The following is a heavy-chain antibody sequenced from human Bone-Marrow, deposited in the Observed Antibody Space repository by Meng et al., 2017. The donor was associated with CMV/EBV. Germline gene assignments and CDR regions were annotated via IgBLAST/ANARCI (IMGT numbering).Heavy chain of an antibody. CDR3: ARQQTKDRLRITIFGVATRKNWCTP. CDR1: GFTFSSYA. D-gene: IGHD3-3*01. CDR2: ISCSGGST. J-gene: IGHJ5*02. Sequence: GESLKISCAASGFTFSSYAMSWVRQAPGKGLEWVSAISCSGGSTYYADSVKGRFTISRDNAKNSLNLQMNSLRAEDTAVYYCARQQTKDRLRITIFGVATRKNWCTPWGQGTLVTFSS. V-gene: IGHV3-23*01.